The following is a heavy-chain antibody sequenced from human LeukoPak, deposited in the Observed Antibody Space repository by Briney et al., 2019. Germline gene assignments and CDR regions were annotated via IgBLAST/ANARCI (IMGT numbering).Heavy chain of an antibody. J-gene: IGHJ4*02. CDR1: GFTFSSYA. Sequence: KTGGSLRLSCAASGFTFSSYAMSWVRQAPGKGLEWVSAISGSGGSTYYADSVKGRFTISRDNSKNTLYLQMNSLRAEDTAVYYCAKDTAMAAAELIPIFANWGQGTLVTVSS. D-gene: IGHD6-13*01. V-gene: IGHV3-23*01. CDR3: AKDTAMAAAELIPIFAN. CDR2: ISGSGGST.